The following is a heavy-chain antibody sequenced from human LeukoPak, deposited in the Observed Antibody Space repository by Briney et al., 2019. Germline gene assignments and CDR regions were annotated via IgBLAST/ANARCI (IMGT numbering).Heavy chain of an antibody. Sequence: PSETLSLTCTVSGGSISSYYWSWIRQPAGKGLEWIGRIYTSGSTNYNPSLKSRVTMSVDTSKNQFSLKLSSVTAADTAVYYCARTTYDFWSGLPELYFDYWGQGTLVTVSS. CDR1: GGSISSYY. V-gene: IGHV4-4*07. D-gene: IGHD3-3*01. CDR3: ARTTYDFWSGLPELYFDY. CDR2: IYTSGST. J-gene: IGHJ4*02.